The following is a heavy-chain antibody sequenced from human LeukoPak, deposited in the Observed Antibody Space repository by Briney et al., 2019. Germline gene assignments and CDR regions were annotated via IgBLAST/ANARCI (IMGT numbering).Heavy chain of an antibody. Sequence: SETLSLTCTVSGGSISSYYWSWIRQPPGKGLEWIGYIYYSGSTNYNPSLKSRVTISVDTSKNQFSLKLSSVTAADTAVYYCAGEYRGPARGLDYWGQGTLVTVSS. CDR1: GGSISSYY. D-gene: IGHD2-2*01. CDR3: AGEYRGPARGLDY. V-gene: IGHV4-59*01. CDR2: IYYSGST. J-gene: IGHJ4*02.